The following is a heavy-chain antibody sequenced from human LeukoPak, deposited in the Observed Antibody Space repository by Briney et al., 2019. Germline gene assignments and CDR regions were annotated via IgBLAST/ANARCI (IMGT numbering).Heavy chain of an antibody. Sequence: SETLSLTCTVSGGSISSYYWSWIRQPPGKGLEWIGYIYYSGSTNYNPSLKSRVTISVDTSKNQCSLILNSVTAADTAVYYCARVDYYDSSVFDYWGQGTLVTVSS. D-gene: IGHD3-22*01. CDR2: IYYSGST. J-gene: IGHJ4*02. V-gene: IGHV4-59*01. CDR1: GGSISSYY. CDR3: ARVDYYDSSVFDY.